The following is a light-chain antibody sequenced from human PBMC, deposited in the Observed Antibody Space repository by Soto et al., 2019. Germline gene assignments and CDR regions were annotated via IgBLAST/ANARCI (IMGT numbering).Light chain of an antibody. Sequence: DIPLTQCSSTLSGSVGDRVTIACRASQSVXNYFAWYEPKPGKVPKVLXYDASTLQSGIPSRLSGSGSGTDFTLTISSLQPEDGATYYWQKYNSATQTVGQGTKVDIK. J-gene: IGKJ1*01. CDR2: DAS. CDR3: QKYNSATQT. CDR1: QSVXNY. V-gene: IGKV1-27*01.